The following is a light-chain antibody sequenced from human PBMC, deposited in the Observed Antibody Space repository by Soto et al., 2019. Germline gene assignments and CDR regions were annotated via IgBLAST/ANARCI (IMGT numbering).Light chain of an antibody. J-gene: IGKJ5*01. CDR1: QDINTY. CDR2: ASS. V-gene: IGKV1-9*01. CDR3: QQRKSYPIT. Sequence: DIQLTQSPSFLSASVGDRVTITCRASQDINTYLAWYQQKPSKAPNLLIFASSTLQKGVPSRLSGSGSGTEFTVTITSRQPEDFATYYCQQRKSYPITFGKGTRLEIK.